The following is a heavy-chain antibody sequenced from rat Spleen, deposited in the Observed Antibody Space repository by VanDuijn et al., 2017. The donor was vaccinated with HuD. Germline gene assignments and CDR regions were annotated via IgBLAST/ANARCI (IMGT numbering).Heavy chain of an antibody. CDR1: GFSLTSYT. CDR3: TGDRHSPGVMDA. Sequence: QVQLKESGPGLVQPSQTLSLTCTVSGFSLTSYTLSWVRQSPGKGLEWIGAILSGGTSYYNSVLNPRVSISRDTSKSQVFLKMNSLQTEDTATYFCTGDRHSPGVMDAWGQGASVTVSS. V-gene: IGHV2-15*01. CDR2: ILSGGTS. D-gene: IGHD1-4*01. J-gene: IGHJ4*01.